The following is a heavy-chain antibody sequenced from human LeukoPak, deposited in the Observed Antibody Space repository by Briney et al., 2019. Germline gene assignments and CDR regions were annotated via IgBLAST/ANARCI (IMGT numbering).Heavy chain of an antibody. V-gene: IGHV3-20*04. J-gene: IGHJ3*02. D-gene: IGHD1-26*01. CDR1: GFTFDDYG. CDR2: INWNGGST. Sequence: GGSLRLSCAASGFTFDDYGMSWVRQAPGKGLEWVSGINWNGGSTGYADSVKGRFTISRDNAKNSLYLQMNSLRAEDTALYYCAREKDTGSNHAKIRYDIWGQGTMVTVSS. CDR3: AREKDTGSNHAKIRYDI.